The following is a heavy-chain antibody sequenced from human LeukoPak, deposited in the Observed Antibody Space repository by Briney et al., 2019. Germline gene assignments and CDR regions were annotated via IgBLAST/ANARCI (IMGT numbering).Heavy chain of an antibody. J-gene: IGHJ6*02. CDR1: GFTFSSYS. Sequence: GGSLRLSCAASGFTFSSYSMNWVRQAPGKGLEWVSAISSRSVYIYSADSVRGRFTISRDNAKNSLYLQMNSLRAEDTAVYYCARDKGNDFWKRSYGMDVWGQGTTVTVSS. CDR3: ARDKGNDFWKRSYGMDV. CDR2: ISSRSVYI. D-gene: IGHD3-3*01. V-gene: IGHV3-21*01.